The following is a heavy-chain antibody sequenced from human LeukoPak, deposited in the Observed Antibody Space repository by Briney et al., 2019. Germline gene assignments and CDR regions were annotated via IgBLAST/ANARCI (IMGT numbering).Heavy chain of an antibody. V-gene: IGHV3-30-3*01. CDR2: ISYDGSNK. CDR1: RFTFSSYA. D-gene: IGHD3-22*01. CDR3: ARDPGDYYDSSGSHFDY. Sequence: GGSLRLSCSASRFTFSSYAMHWVRQAPGKGLEWVAVISYDGSNKYYADSVKGRFTISRDNSKNTLYLQMNSLRAEDTAVYYCARDPGDYYDSSGSHFDYWGQGTLVTVSS. J-gene: IGHJ4*02.